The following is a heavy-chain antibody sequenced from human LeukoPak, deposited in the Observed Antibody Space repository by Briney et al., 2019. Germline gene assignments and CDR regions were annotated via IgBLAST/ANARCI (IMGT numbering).Heavy chain of an antibody. V-gene: IGHV3-48*01. CDR2: ISSSSSTI. CDR3: ALIESQFPFDY. Sequence: GGSLRLSCAASGFTFSSYSMNWVRQAPGKGLEWVSYISSSSSTIYYADSVKGRFTISRDNAKNSLYLQMNSLRAEDTAVYYYALIESQFPFDYWGQGTLVTVSS. D-gene: IGHD5-24*01. J-gene: IGHJ4*02. CDR1: GFTFSSYS.